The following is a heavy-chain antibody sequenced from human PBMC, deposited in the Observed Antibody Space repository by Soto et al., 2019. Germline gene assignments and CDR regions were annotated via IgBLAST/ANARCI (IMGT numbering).Heavy chain of an antibody. V-gene: IGHV3-11*01. J-gene: IGHJ4*02. CDR2: ISSNGKTI. CDR1: GFTFRAYY. D-gene: IGHD3-10*01. Sequence: QVQLVESGGGLVKPGGSLNISCAASGFTFRAYYMTWARQAPGKGLEWVSYISSNGKTIQNADSVKGCFTTSRHNAKNALYLQMSSLRVEDTAVYYCVRARLWFEESPTNCDSWGQGILVTVSS. CDR3: VRARLWFEESPTNCDS.